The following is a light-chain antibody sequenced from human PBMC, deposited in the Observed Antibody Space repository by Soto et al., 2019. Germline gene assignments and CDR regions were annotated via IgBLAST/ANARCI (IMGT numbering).Light chain of an antibody. CDR2: EVF. Sequence: QSVLTQPASVSGSPGQTITISCTGTGSDVGAYSYVSWYQHHPGKAPKLIIYEVFNRPSGVSDRFSGSKSGNTASLTISGVQAEDEADYYCLSYTVSDTLAVFGTGTKVAVL. V-gene: IGLV2-14*01. CDR3: LSYTVSDTLAV. J-gene: IGLJ1*01. CDR1: GSDVGAYSY.